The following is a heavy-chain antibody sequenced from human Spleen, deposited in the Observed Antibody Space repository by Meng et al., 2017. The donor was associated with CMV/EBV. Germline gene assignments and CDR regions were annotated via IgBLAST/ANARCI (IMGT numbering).Heavy chain of an antibody. Sequence: SCKDSGYTFTSYDINWVRQATGQGLEWMGWMNPNSGNTGYAQKFQGRVTMTRNTSISTAYMELSSLRSEDTAVYYCARGRQSRNWFDPWGQGTLVTVSS. J-gene: IGHJ5*02. V-gene: IGHV1-8*01. CDR1: GYTFTSYD. CDR3: ARGRQSRNWFDP. CDR2: MNPNSGNT.